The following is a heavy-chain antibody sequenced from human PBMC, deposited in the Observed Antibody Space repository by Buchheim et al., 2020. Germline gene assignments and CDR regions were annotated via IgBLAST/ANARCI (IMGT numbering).Heavy chain of an antibody. J-gene: IGHJ6*02. Sequence: EVQLVESGGVVVQPGGSLRLSCAASGFTFDDYAMHWVRQAPGKGLEWVSLISWDGGSTYYADSVKGRFTISRDKSKNSLHLQMNSLRAEDTALYYCAKDSSSSDDYYYYGMDVWGQGTT. CDR2: ISWDGGST. V-gene: IGHV3-43D*03. CDR3: AKDSSSSDDYYYYGMDV. CDR1: GFTFDDYA. D-gene: IGHD6-6*01.